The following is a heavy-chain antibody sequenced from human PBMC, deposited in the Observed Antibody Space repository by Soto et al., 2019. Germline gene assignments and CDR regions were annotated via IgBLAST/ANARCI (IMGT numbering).Heavy chain of an antibody. CDR3: ARGGDDYGDYGFYYYGMDV. CDR1: GGTFSSYA. CDR2: IIPIFGTA. V-gene: IGHV1-69*13. J-gene: IGHJ6*02. Sequence: ASVKVSCKASGGTFSSYAISWVRQAPGQGLEWMGGIIPIFGTANYAQKFQGRVTITADESTSTAYMELSSLRSEDTAVYYCARGGDDYGDYGFYYYGMDVWGQGTTVTVSS. D-gene: IGHD4-17*01.